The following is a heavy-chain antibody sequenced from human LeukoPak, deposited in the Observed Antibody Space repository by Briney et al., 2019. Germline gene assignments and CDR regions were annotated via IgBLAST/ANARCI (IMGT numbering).Heavy chain of an antibody. J-gene: IGHJ4*02. V-gene: IGHV1-2*02. CDR2: INPNSGGT. Sequence: ASVKVSCKAAGYTFTGYYMRWVRQAPGQGLEWMGWINPNSGGTNYAQKFQGRVTMTRDTSISTAYMELSRLRSDDTAVYYCARDGALGSSPIWGFDYWGQGTLVTVSS. CDR3: ARDGALGSSPIWGFDY. D-gene: IGHD3-16*01. CDR1: GYTFTGYY.